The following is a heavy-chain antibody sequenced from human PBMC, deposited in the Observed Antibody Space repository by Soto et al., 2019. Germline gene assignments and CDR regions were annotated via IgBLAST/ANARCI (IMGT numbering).Heavy chain of an antibody. CDR1: GYTFTSYH. CDR2: ISAYNGNT. CDR3: AIDPPPLDV. Sequence: QVQLVQSGAEVKKPGASVKVSCKASGYTFTSYHIRWVPHAPGQGLEWIGGISAYNGNTNYAHKPQGRDNMTTHTSTITAYMELRSLRSDDTAVYYCAIDPPPLDVWGQGTTVTVSS. J-gene: IGHJ6*02. V-gene: IGHV1-18*01.